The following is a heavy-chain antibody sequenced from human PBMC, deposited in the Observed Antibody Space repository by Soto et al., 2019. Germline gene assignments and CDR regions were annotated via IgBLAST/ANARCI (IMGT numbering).Heavy chain of an antibody. Sequence: ASVKVSCKASGYTFSGFYMHWVRQAPGQGLEWMGWISLYSDGTNYAQKFQGRVSMTTDTSTTTAYMELRSLRSDDTAVYYCARVVPGAEAWFGPWGQGTLVTVSS. D-gene: IGHD2-2*01. CDR3: ARVVPGAEAWFGP. CDR2: ISLYSDGT. CDR1: GYTFSGFY. J-gene: IGHJ5*02. V-gene: IGHV1-2*02.